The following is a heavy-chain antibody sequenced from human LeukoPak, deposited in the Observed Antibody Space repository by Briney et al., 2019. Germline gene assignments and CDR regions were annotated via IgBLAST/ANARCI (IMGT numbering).Heavy chain of an antibody. J-gene: IGHJ4*02. V-gene: IGHV3-66*01. CDR2: IYIAGST. CDR1: GLTGSSNY. CDR3: AKDQKWAAAGYYFDS. Sequence: GGSLRLSCAASGLTGSSNYMTWLPQAPGRGLEWVSLIYIAGSTTYADSVRGRFTNSRDNSKNTLDLQMNSLRAEDTAMYYCAKDQKWAAAGYYFDSWGQGTLVTVSS. D-gene: IGHD6-13*01.